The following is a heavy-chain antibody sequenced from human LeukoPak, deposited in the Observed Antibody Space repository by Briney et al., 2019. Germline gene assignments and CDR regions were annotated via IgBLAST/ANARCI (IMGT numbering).Heavy chain of an antibody. CDR1: GGSISSGNW. Sequence: SETLSLTCAVSGGSISSGNWWSWVRQPPGKGLEWIGEIHHSGSTNYNPSLKSRVTISVDNSKNQFSLKVRSVTAADTAVYYCWHSGYEAGFDYWGQGTLVTVSS. CDR3: WHSGYEAGFDY. J-gene: IGHJ4*02. CDR2: IHHSGST. D-gene: IGHD5-12*01. V-gene: IGHV4-4*02.